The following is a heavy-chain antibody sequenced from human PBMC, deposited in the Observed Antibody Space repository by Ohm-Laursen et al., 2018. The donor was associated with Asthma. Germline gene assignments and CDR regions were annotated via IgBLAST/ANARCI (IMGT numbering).Heavy chain of an antibody. Sequence: SLRLSCSAAGYSVSLYSIHWSRQAPGKGLQWVASISTASTFIYYADSVRGPFTISRDNAKNSLYLQMNSLRAEDTALYYCDRIGPEWELPGREYSLHHWGEGTLVTVSS. CDR1: GYSVSLYS. J-gene: IGHJ1*01. CDR2: ISTASTFI. V-gene: IGHV3-21*01. D-gene: IGHD1-26*01. CDR3: DRIGPEWELPGREYSLHH.